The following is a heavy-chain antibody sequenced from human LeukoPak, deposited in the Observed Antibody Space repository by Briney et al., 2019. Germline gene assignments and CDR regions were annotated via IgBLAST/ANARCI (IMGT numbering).Heavy chain of an antibody. J-gene: IGHJ4*02. D-gene: IGHD6-6*01. CDR2: IIPILGIA. CDR3: ARDPRSSSSDY. V-gene: IGHV1-69*04. Sequence: GRIIPILGIANYAQKFQGRVTITADKSTSTAYMELSSLRSEDTAVYYCARDPRSSSSDYWGQGTLVTVSS.